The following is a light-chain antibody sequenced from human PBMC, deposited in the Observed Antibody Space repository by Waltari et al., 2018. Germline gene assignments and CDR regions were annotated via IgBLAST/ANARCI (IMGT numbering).Light chain of an antibody. Sequence: QSALTQPASVSGSPGLSITISCTGTSRDVGSYNFVSWYQQHPGKPPRLLIYAVTKRPCGVSNRFSGSKSGNTASLTIAGLQAGDEADYYCCSYASTTWVFGGGTRLTVL. CDR2: AVT. CDR3: CSYASTTWV. J-gene: IGLJ3*02. CDR1: SRDVGSYNF. V-gene: IGLV2-23*02.